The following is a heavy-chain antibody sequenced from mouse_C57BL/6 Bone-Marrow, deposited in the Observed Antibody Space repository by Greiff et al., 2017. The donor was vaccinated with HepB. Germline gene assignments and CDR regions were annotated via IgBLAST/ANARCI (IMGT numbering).Heavy chain of an antibody. D-gene: IGHD1-1*01. V-gene: IGHV1-18*01. Sequence: EVKLLESGAELVRPGTSVKMSCKASGYTFTNYWIGWAKQRPGHGLEWIGDINPNNGGTIYNQKFKGKATLTVDKSSSTAYMELRSLTSEDTAVYYCARGYGSRDYFDYWGQGTTLTVSS. CDR1: GYTFTNYW. CDR2: INPNNGGT. CDR3: ARGYGSRDYFDY. J-gene: IGHJ2*01.